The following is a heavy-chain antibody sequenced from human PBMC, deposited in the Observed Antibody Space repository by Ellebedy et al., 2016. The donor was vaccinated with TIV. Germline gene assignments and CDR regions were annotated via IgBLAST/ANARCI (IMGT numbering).Heavy chain of an antibody. CDR3: AREGYSSSWIYNWFDP. V-gene: IGHV1-69*04. CDR2: IIPILGIA. Sequence: AASVKVSCKASGYTFTSYGISWVRQAPGQGLEWMGRIIPILGIANYAQKFQGRVTITADKSTSTAYMELSSLRSEDTAVYYCAREGYSSSWIYNWFDPWGQGTLVTVSS. D-gene: IGHD6-13*01. CDR1: GYTFTSYG. J-gene: IGHJ5*02.